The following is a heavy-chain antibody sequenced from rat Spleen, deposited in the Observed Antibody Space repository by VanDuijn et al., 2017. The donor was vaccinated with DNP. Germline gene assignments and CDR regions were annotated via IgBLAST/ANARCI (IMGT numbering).Heavy chain of an antibody. CDR1: GFTFSSYD. Sequence: EVQVVESGGGLVQPKGSLKLSCAASGFTFSSYDMAWVRQAPSQGLEWVASVNTGGGITYYRDSVKGRFIVSRDNAKSTLYLQMDSLRSEDTATYYCATVGSNYFDYWGQGVMVTVSS. V-gene: IGHV5-25*01. D-gene: IGHD1-3*01. CDR2: VNTGGGIT. J-gene: IGHJ2*01. CDR3: ATVGSNYFDY.